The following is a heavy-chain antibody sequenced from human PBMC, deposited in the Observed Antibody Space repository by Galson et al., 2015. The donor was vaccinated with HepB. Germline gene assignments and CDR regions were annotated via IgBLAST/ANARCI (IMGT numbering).Heavy chain of an antibody. Sequence: ETLSLTCTVSGGSINRYDWSWIRQPPGRGLECIGYSYYSGSTNYNPSLKSRVTMSVDTSKNQFFLKLTSVTAADAAVYYCARHHPRIYYYGMDVWGQGTTVTVSS. CDR1: GGSINRYD. CDR2: SYYSGST. J-gene: IGHJ6*02. V-gene: IGHV4-59*08. CDR3: ARHHPRIYYYGMDV.